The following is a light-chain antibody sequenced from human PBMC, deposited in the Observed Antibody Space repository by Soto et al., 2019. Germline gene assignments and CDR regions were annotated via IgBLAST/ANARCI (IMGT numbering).Light chain of an antibody. J-gene: IGKJ2*01. CDR2: GAS. V-gene: IGKV1-5*01. CDR1: QSISTW. Sequence: DIQVTQSPSTLSASVGDRVTITCRASQSISTWLAWYQQKPGEAPNLLIYGASTLESGVPSRFSGSGSGTEFTLTVRSLQPDDFAKYYCRAYNINFGQGTNLEIK. CDR3: RAYNIN.